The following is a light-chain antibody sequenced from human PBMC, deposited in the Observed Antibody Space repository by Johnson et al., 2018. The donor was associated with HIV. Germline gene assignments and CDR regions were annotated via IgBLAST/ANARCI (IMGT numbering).Light chain of an antibody. Sequence: HSVLTQPPSVSAAPGQKVTISCSGSSSNIGNNYVSWYQQLPGTAPKLLIYDNNKRPSGIPDRFSGSKSGTSATLDITGLQTGDEADYYCGTWDSSLSAGGVFVTGTKVTVL. CDR2: DNN. J-gene: IGLJ1*01. CDR1: SSNIGNNY. V-gene: IGLV1-51*01. CDR3: GTWDSSLSAGGV.